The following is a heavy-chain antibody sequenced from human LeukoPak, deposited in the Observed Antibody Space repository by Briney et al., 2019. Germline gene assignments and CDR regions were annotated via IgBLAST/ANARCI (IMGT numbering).Heavy chain of an antibody. CDR1: GYTFTGYY. CDR3: ARGGDIVVVPATS. D-gene: IGHD2-2*01. Sequence: ASVKVSCKASGYTFTGYYMHWVRQAPGQGLEWMGWINPNSGGTNYAQKVQGRVTMTRDTSISTAYMELSRLRSDDTAGYNCARGGDIVVVPATSWGQGTLVTVSP. V-gene: IGHV1-2*02. CDR2: INPNSGGT. J-gene: IGHJ5*02.